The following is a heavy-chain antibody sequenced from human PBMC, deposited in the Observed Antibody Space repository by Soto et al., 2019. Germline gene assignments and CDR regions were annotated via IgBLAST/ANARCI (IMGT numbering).Heavy chain of an antibody. V-gene: IGHV4-61*01. J-gene: IGHJ4*02. Sequence: SDTLSLTCTVSGGSVSSGSYYWSWIRQPPGKGLEWIGYIYYSGSTNYNPSLKSRVTISVDTSKNQFSLKLSSVTAADTAVYYCAREGIAVAGTADYRGQGTLVTVSS. D-gene: IGHD6-19*01. CDR3: AREGIAVAGTADY. CDR1: GGSVSSGSYY. CDR2: IYYSGST.